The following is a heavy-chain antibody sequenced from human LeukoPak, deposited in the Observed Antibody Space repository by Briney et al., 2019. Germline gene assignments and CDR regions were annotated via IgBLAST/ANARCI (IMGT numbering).Heavy chain of an antibody. CDR3: ARDFSGWSLDY. CDR2: IKQDGSEK. J-gene: IGHJ4*02. CDR1: GFTFSSSW. V-gene: IGHV3-7*04. Sequence: PGGSLRLSCAASGFTFSSSWMNWVRQAPGKGLEWVANIKQDGSEKYYVDSVKGRFTISRDNAKNSLYLQVNSLRAEDTAVNYCARDFSGWSLDYWGQGALVTVSS. D-gene: IGHD6-19*01.